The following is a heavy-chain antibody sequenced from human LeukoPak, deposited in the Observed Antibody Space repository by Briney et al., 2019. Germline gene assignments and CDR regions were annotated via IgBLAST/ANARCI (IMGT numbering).Heavy chain of an antibody. CDR3: ARGPNVWGSYRYRPFDY. Sequence: PSETLSLTCAVYGGSFSGYYWSWIRQPPGKGLEWIGEINHSGSTNYNPSLKSRVTISVDTSKNQFSLKLSSVTAADTAVYYCARGPNVWGSYRYRPFDYWGQGTLVTVS. J-gene: IGHJ4*02. V-gene: IGHV4-34*01. CDR1: GGSFSGYY. CDR2: INHSGST. D-gene: IGHD3-16*02.